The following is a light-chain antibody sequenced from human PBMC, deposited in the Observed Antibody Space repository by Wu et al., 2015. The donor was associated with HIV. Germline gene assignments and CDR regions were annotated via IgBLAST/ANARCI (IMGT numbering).Light chain of an antibody. V-gene: IGKV3-20*01. J-gene: IGKJ1*01. CDR3: QYYSSSFRT. CDR1: ENIDSGS. CDR2: ASS. Sequence: VLTQSPGTLSLSPGERVTLSCRASENIDSGSLMWYQKRPGHAPWPVLYASSNRAPGVPDRFSGRGSGTDFTLTISRLQSDDLAVYFCQYYSSSFRTFGPGTKVE.